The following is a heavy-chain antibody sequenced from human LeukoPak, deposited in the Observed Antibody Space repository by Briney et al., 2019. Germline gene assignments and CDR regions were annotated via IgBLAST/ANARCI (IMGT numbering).Heavy chain of an antibody. CDR2: ISSSSSYI. J-gene: IGHJ6*03. CDR3: ARDRGSSRSKAAAGNYYMDV. V-gene: IGHV3-21*01. Sequence: GGSLRLSCAASGFTFSSYSMNWVRQAPGKGLEWVSSISSSSSYIYYADSVKGRFTISRDNAKNSLYLQMNSLRAEDTAVYYCARDRGSSRSKAAAGNYYMDVWGKGTTVTVSS. D-gene: IGHD6-13*01. CDR1: GFTFSSYS.